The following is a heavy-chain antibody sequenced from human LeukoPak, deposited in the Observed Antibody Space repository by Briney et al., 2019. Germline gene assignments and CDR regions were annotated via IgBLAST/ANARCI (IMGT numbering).Heavy chain of an antibody. CDR1: GGSISSGDYY. D-gene: IGHD3-22*01. J-gene: IGHJ4*02. CDR3: ARETITMIDLY. V-gene: IGHV4-30-4*01. Sequence: SQTLSLTCTVSGGSISSGDYYWSWIRQPPGKGLEWIGYIYYSGSTYYNPSLKSRVTISVDTSKNQFSLKLSSVTAADTTVYYCARETITMIDLYWGQGTLVTVSS. CDR2: IYYSGST.